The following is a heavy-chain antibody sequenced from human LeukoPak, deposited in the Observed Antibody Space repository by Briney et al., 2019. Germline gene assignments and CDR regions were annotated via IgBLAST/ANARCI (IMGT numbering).Heavy chain of an antibody. D-gene: IGHD6-19*01. J-gene: IGHJ4*02. CDR3: ARGHPHGSGWGLDY. Sequence: PGGSLRLSCAASGFVFNAYSMHWARQAPGRGLEWFSYISFSSGTIYYGDSVKGRFTISRDNAKRSLYLQMNSLSPEDTAVYYCARGHPHGSGWGLDYWGRGTLVTVSS. CDR1: GFVFNAYS. CDR2: ISFSSGTI. V-gene: IGHV3-48*01.